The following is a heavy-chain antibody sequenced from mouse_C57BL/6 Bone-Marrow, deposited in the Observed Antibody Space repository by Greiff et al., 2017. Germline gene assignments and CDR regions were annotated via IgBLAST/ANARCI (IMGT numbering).Heavy chain of an antibody. J-gene: IGHJ3*01. CDR1: GYTFTSYG. CDR2: IYPRSGNT. V-gene: IGHV1-81*01. Sequence: VQGVESGAELARPGASVKLSCKASGYTFTSYGISWVKQRTGQGLEWIGEIYPRSGNTYYNEKFKGKATLAADKSSSTAYMELRSLTSEDSAVYFCAKIYYYGSRRFAYWGQGTLVTVSA. CDR3: AKIYYYGSRRFAY. D-gene: IGHD1-1*01.